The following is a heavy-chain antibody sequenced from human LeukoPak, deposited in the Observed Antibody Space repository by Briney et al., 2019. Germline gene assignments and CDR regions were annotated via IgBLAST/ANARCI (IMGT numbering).Heavy chain of an antibody. J-gene: IGHJ4*02. CDR2: INHSGST. CDR1: GGSFSGYY. Sequence: SETLSLTCAVYGGSFSGYYWSWIRQPPGEGLEWIGEINHSGSTNYNPSLKSRVTISVDTSKNQFSLKLSSVTAADTAVYYCARVAVTTIDYWGQGTLVTVSS. D-gene: IGHD4-17*01. CDR3: ARVAVTTIDY. V-gene: IGHV4-34*01.